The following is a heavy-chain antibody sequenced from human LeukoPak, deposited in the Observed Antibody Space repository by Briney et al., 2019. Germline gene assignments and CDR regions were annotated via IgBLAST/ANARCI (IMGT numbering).Heavy chain of an antibody. CDR3: ARGGNYDILTGYIFDY. Sequence: GGSLRLSCAASGFTFSNYWMSWVRQAPGKGLEGVANIKHDGGDKHYVDSVKGRFTIARDSAKNSLNLQMHSLRAEDTAVYYCARGGNYDILTGYIFDYWGQGTLVTVSS. V-gene: IGHV3-7*03. CDR2: IKHDGGDK. D-gene: IGHD3-9*01. J-gene: IGHJ4*02. CDR1: GFTFSNYW.